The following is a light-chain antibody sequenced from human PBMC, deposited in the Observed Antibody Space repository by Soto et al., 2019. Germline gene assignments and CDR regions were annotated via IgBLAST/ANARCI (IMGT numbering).Light chain of an antibody. CDR2: DVS. Sequence: QSALTQPASVSGSPGQSIAISCTGTGSDIGAYSYVSWYQQHPGKAPRLMIFDVSNRPSGVPNRFSGSKSGNTASLTISGLQAEDEADYYCSSYTTYSTYVFGTWTKVTVL. V-gene: IGLV2-14*03. CDR3: SSYTTYSTYV. J-gene: IGLJ1*01. CDR1: GSDIGAYSY.